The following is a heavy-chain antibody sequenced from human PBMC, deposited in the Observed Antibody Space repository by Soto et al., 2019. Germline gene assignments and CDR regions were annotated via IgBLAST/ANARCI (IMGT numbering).Heavy chain of an antibody. Sequence: QVQLQESGPGLVKPSETLSLTCTVSGGSISSYYWSWIRQPPGKGLEWIGYIYYSGSTNYNPSLKVRVTISVDTSKNQFSLKLSSVPAADTAGYYCARGPGLWFGELFFDYWGQGTLVTVSS. D-gene: IGHD3-10*01. J-gene: IGHJ4*02. V-gene: IGHV4-59*08. CDR1: GGSISSYY. CDR2: IYYSGST. CDR3: ARGPGLWFGELFFDY.